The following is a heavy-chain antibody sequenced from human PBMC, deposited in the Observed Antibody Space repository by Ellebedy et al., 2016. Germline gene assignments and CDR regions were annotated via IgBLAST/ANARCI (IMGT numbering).Heavy chain of an antibody. J-gene: IGHJ5*02. CDR3: AREDYWRLDP. D-gene: IGHD2-8*02. CDR1: GLPFGENY. Sequence: GESLKISCVASGLPFGENYMTWVRQGPGSGLEWVAKVNPDGSQGYYPDSVRGRFTISKDNAKNSVFLEMNNLRVEDTAVYFCAREDYWRLDPWGQGTLVTVSS. V-gene: IGHV3-7*01. CDR2: VNPDGSQG.